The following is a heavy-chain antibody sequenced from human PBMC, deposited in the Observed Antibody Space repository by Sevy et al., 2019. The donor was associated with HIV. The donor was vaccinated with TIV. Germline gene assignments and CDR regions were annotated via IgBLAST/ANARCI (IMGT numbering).Heavy chain of an antibody. D-gene: IGHD2-8*01. CDR3: AREGCTKPHDY. Sequence: GSLRLSCEASGFTFSKYSMNWVRQAPGKGLEWVSTFSFGCGRINYADSVKGRFTISSDDSKNTLYLQMNSLRAEDMAVYYCAREGCTKPHDYWGQGTLVTVSS. J-gene: IGHJ4*02. CDR2: FSFGCGRI. CDR1: GFTFSKYS. V-gene: IGHV3-23*01.